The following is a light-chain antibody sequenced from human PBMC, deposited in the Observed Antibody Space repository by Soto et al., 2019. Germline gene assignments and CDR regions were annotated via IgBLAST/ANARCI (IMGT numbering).Light chain of an antibody. J-gene: IGKJ5*01. Sequence: EIVMTQSPATLSVSPGERATLSCRAGQSVSSGLAWYQQKPGQTPRLLIYDASTRATDIPARFSGSGSGTDFTLTISSLEPEDFAVYYCQQRSNWPPITFGQGTRLEIK. CDR1: QSVSSG. V-gene: IGKV3-11*01. CDR3: QQRSNWPPIT. CDR2: DAS.